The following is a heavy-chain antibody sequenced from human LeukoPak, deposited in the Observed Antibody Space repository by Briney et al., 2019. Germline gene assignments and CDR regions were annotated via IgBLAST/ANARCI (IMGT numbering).Heavy chain of an antibody. CDR1: GFTFSSYA. V-gene: IGHV3-64*04. D-gene: IGHD5-18*01. CDR2: ISSNGGST. J-gene: IGHJ4*02. CDR3: VKDIAGNTAMVRGFDY. Sequence: RPGGSLRLSCSASGFTFSSYAMHWVRQAPGKGLEYVSAISSNGGSTYYADSVKGRFTISRDNSKNTLDLQTNSLRAEDTAVYYCVKDIAGNTAMVRGFDYWGQGTLVTVSS.